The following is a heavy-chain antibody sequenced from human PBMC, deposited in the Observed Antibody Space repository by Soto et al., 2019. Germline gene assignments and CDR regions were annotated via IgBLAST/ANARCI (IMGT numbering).Heavy chain of an antibody. Sequence: GGSLRLSCAASGFTFSSYEMNWVRQAPGKGLEWVSYISSSGSTIYYADSVKGRFTISRDNAKNSLYLQMNSLRAEDTAVYYCARDLPYYDILTGYPRYYYGMDVWGQGTTVTVSS. CDR1: GFTFSSYE. J-gene: IGHJ6*02. CDR3: ARDLPYYDILTGYPRYYYGMDV. CDR2: ISSSGSTI. D-gene: IGHD3-9*01. V-gene: IGHV3-48*03.